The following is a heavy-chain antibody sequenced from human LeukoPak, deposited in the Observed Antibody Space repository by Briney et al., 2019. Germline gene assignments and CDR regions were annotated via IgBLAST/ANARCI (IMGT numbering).Heavy chain of an antibody. J-gene: IGHJ4*02. D-gene: IGHD3-22*01. Sequence: GASVKVSCKASGYSFSNYGMSWVRQAPGQGLEWMGWISAKNGNTNYAQKLQGRVTMTTDTSTSTAYMELRSLRSDDTAVYYCARDHYYDSSGYASPFDYWGQGTLVTVSS. CDR3: ARDHYYDSSGYASPFDY. CDR2: ISAKNGNT. V-gene: IGHV1-18*01. CDR1: GYSFSNYG.